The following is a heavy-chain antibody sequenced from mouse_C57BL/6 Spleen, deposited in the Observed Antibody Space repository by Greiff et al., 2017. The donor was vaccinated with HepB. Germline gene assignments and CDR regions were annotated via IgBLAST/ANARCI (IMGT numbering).Heavy chain of an antibody. CDR3: ARGGFLYAMDY. J-gene: IGHJ4*01. CDR2: ISSGSSTI. CDR1: GFTFSDYG. V-gene: IGHV5-17*01. Sequence: DVKLVESGGGLVKPGGSLKLSCAASGFTFSDYGMHWVRQAPEKGLEWVAYISSGSSTIYYADTVKGRFTISRDNAKNTLFLQMTSLRSEDTAMYYCARGGFLYAMDYWGQGTSVTVSS.